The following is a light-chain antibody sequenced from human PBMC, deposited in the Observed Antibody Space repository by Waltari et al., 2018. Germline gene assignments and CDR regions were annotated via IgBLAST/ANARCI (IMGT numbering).Light chain of an antibody. CDR1: QSVTNY. Sequence: EIVLTQSPVILSLSPGETATLSCRASQSVTNYLAWYQQRPGQAPRLLIYHAYNRATGIPARFSGSGSGTDFTLTINSLEPEDFAVYYCQQRGTWPPITFGQGTRLEIK. J-gene: IGKJ5*01. V-gene: IGKV3-11*01. CDR3: QQRGTWPPIT. CDR2: HAY.